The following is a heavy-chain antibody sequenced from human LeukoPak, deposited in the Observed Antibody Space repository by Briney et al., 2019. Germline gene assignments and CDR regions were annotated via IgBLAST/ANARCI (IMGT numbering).Heavy chain of an antibody. CDR3: ARDSRFGKLLIPYFDY. CDR2: ITSRSSSI. Sequence: GGSLRLSCAASGFTFSSYGMHWVRQAPGRGLEWVSYITSRSSSIYCADSVKGRFTISRDNAQNSLYLQMNSLRDEDTAVYYCARDSRFGKLLIPYFDYWGQGTLVTVSS. J-gene: IGHJ4*02. CDR1: GFTFSSYG. V-gene: IGHV3-48*02. D-gene: IGHD3-10*01.